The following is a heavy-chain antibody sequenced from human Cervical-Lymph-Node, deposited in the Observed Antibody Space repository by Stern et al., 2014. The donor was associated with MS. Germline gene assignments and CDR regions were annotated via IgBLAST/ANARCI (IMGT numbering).Heavy chain of an antibody. CDR3: ARHRPDCRDGSCYLTLFDY. D-gene: IGHD2-15*01. J-gene: IGHJ4*02. V-gene: IGHV2-70*04. CDR1: GFSLSTSGVR. Sequence: ESGPALVKPTQTLTLTCTLSGFSLSTSGVRVSWIRQPPGKALEWLARIDLDDDKFYSTSLKTRLTISKDTSKNQVVLTMTNIDPVDTATYYCARHRPDCRDGSCYLTLFDYWGQGTLVTVSS. CDR2: IDLDDDK.